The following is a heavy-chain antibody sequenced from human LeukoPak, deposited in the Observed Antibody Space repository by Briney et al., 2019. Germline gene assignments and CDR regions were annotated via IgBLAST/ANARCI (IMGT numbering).Heavy chain of an antibody. Sequence: GRSLRLSCAASGFTFSSYAMHWVRQAPGKGLEWVAVISYDGSNKYYADSVKGRFTISRDNAKNSLYLQMNSLRDEDTAVYYCARESAYAFWYWGQGTLVAVSS. CDR3: ARESAYAFWY. CDR1: GFTFSSYA. D-gene: IGHD3-3*01. CDR2: ISYDGSNK. V-gene: IGHV3-30-3*01. J-gene: IGHJ4*02.